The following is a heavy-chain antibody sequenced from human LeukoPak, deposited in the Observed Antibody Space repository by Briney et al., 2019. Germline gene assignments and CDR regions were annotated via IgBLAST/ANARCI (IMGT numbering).Heavy chain of an antibody. CDR1: GFTFSSYA. D-gene: IGHD4-17*01. CDR3: AKDGDMTTVTTRADY. J-gene: IGHJ4*02. V-gene: IGHV3-23*01. Sequence: GGSLRLSCAASGFTFSSYAVSSVRQAPGKGLEWVAAISGSGDTTFYADSVKGRFTISRDNSKNTLYLQMNSLKAEDTAVYYCAKDGDMTTVTTRADYWGQGTQVTVSS. CDR2: ISGSGDTT.